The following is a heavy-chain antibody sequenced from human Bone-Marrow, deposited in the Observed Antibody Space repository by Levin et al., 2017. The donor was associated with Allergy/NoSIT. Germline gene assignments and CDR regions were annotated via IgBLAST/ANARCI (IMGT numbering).Heavy chain of an antibody. Sequence: QSGGSLRLSCAASGFTFSSYGMSWVRQAPGKGLEWVSAITSSGGTTYYADSVKGRFTISRDNSKNMLNLQMNSLRAEDTAVYYCAKDGVTTADGATRFDYWGQGTLVTVSS. D-gene: IGHD2-2*01. CDR3: AKDGVTTADGATRFDY. V-gene: IGHV3-23*01. CDR2: ITSSGGTT. CDR1: GFTFSSYG. J-gene: IGHJ4*02.